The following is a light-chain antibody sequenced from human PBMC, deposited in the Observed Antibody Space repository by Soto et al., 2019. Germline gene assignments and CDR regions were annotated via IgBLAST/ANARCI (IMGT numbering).Light chain of an antibody. CDR2: AAS. V-gene: IGKV1-12*01. CDR1: QGISTW. CDR3: LSADTFPRS. Sequence: DIQMTQSPSSVSASVGDRVTITCRASQGISTWLAGYPHKPGNDPKLLIYAASRLQSGVPSRFSGSGSGTDFSLTISSLQPDDFATDYCLSADTFPRSFGPGTKVEIK. J-gene: IGKJ3*01.